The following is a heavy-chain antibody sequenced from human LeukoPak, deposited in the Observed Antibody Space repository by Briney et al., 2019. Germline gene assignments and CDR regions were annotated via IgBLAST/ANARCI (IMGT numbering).Heavy chain of an antibody. CDR3: AKDAGINIVRGRVSHLLAYYGLDV. D-gene: IGHD3-10*01. Sequence: PGGSLRLSCETSGFTFRSYDMHWVRQAPGKGLEWVAAVSNDGRKKFYVDSVEGRFTIARDNSRNTFYLQMDSLRPEDTAVYYCAKDAGINIVRGRVSHLLAYYGLDVWGQGTTVIVSS. V-gene: IGHV3-30*18. J-gene: IGHJ6*02. CDR2: VSNDGRKK. CDR1: GFTFRSYD.